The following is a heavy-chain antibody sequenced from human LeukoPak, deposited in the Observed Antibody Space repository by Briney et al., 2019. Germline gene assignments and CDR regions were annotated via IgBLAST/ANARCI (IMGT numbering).Heavy chain of an antibody. CDR3: ARVYSSSWPQFN. V-gene: IGHV1-8*01. CDR1: GYTFTSYD. CDR2: MNPNSGNT. J-gene: IGHJ4*02. D-gene: IGHD6-13*01. Sequence: ASVKVSCKASGYTFTSYDINWVRQATGQGLEWMGWMNPNSGNTGYAQKFQGRVTMTRNTSVSTAYMELSSLRAEDTAVYYCARVYSSSWPQFNWGQGTLVTVSS.